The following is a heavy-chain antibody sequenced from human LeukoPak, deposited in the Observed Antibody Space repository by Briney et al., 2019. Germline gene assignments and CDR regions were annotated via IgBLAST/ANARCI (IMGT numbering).Heavy chain of an antibody. Sequence: GGSLRLSCAASGFTFSSYTMNWVRQAPGKGLEWVSFISSSSSHIYYADSVKGRFTISRDNAKNSLYLQMNSLRAEDTAVYHCARGGGWSDYWGQGTLVTVSS. CDR1: GFTFSSYT. J-gene: IGHJ4*02. CDR2: ISSSSSHI. CDR3: ARGGGWSDY. D-gene: IGHD6-19*01. V-gene: IGHV3-21*01.